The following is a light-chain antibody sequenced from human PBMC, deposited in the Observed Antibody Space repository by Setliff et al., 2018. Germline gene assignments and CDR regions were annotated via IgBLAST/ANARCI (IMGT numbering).Light chain of an antibody. V-gene: IGKV1-5*03. CDR1: QSVSTW. CDR2: RAS. Sequence: DIQMTQSPSTLSASVGDRVTITCRASQSVSTWLAWYQQKPGKAPNLLIYRASSLTSGVPSRFSGSGSGTEFTLTISSLQPDDFATYYCQQYNSFSLWTFGQGTKV. J-gene: IGKJ1*01. CDR3: QQYNSFSLWT.